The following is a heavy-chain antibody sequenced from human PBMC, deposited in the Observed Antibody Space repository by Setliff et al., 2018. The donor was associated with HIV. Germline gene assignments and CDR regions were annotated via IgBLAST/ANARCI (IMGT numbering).Heavy chain of an antibody. CDR2: IFPNLDIP. J-gene: IGHJ4*02. D-gene: IGHD1-1*01. Sequence: SVKVSCKASGGTFSSYAINWVRQAPGQGLDWMGGIFPNLDIPNYAQKFQGRVTITADKSTSTAYMELSSLRSEDTAVYYCARGQLKPTGYFFDYWGLGTLVTVSS. V-gene: IGHV1-69*10. CDR3: ARGQLKPTGYFFDY. CDR1: GGTFSSYA.